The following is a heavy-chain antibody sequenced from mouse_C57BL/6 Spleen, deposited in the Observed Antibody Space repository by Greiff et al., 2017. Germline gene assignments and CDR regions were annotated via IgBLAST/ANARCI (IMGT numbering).Heavy chain of an antibody. CDR3: ARGAHYGSSYGYFEV. Sequence: VQLKESGPGLVKPSQSLSLTCSVTGYSITSGYYWNWIRQFPGNKLEWMGYISYDGSNNYNPSLKNRISITRDTSKNQFFLKLNSVTTEDTATYYCARGAHYGSSYGYFEVWGTRTTVTVSS. V-gene: IGHV3-6*01. J-gene: IGHJ1*03. CDR1: GYSITSGYY. D-gene: IGHD1-1*01. CDR2: ISYDGSN.